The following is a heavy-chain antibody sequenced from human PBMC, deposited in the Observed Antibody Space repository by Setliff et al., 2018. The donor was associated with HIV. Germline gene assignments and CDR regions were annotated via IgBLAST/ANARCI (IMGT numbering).Heavy chain of an antibody. V-gene: IGHV4-61*01. CDR1: GGSISSSNYY. CDR2: VYYSGST. D-gene: IGHD6-19*01. Sequence: SETLSLTCTVSGGSISSSNYYWSWVRKPPGKGLEWIGYVYYSGSTSYSPSLRGRVTISLDTSKNQFSLKLSSVTAADTAVYYCARSISSGWYYGYFDNWGQGTLVTVSS. CDR3: ARSISSGWYYGYFDN. J-gene: IGHJ4*02.